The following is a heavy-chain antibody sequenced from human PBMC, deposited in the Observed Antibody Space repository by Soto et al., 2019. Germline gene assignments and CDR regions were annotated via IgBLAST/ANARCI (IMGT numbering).Heavy chain of an antibody. Sequence: ASVKVSCKASGYAFTSYDINWARQATGQGLEWMGWMNPNSGNTGYAQKFQGRVTMTRNTSISTAYMELSSLRSEDTAVYYCARTQSYDILTGYYFYYYYMDVWGKGTTVTVSS. V-gene: IGHV1-8*01. CDR3: ARTQSYDILTGYYFYYYYMDV. D-gene: IGHD3-9*01. CDR2: MNPNSGNT. J-gene: IGHJ6*03. CDR1: GYAFTSYD.